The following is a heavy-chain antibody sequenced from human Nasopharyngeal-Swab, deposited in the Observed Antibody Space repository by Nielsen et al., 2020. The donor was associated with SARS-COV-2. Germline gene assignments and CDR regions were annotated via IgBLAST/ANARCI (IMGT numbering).Heavy chain of an antibody. CDR1: GFTFSSYS. J-gene: IGHJ4*02. D-gene: IGHD1-26*01. CDR3: AREMVGAPFDY. Sequence: GSLKISCAASGFTFSSYSMNWVRQAPGKGLEWVSSISSSSSYIYYADSVKGRFTISRDNAKNSLYLQMNSLRAEDTAVYYCAREMVGAPFDYWGQGTLVTVSS. CDR2: ISSSSSYI. V-gene: IGHV3-21*01.